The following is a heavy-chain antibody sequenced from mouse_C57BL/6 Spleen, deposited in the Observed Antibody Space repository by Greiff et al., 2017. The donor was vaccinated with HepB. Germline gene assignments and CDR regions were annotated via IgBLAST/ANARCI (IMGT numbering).Heavy chain of an antibody. V-gene: IGHV1-80*01. J-gene: IGHJ2*01. D-gene: IGHD1-1*02. CDR3: ARGWAAGYFDY. CDR2: IYPGDGDT. Sequence: QVQLQQSGAELVKPGASVKISCKASGYAFSSYWMNWVKQRPGKGLEWIGQIYPGDGDTNYNGKFKGKATLTVDKSSSTAYMQLSSLTSEDSAVYFCARGWAAGYFDYWGQGTTLTVSS. CDR1: GYAFSSYW.